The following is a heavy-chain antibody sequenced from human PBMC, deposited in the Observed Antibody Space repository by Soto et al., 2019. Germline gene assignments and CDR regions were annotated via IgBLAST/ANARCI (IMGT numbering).Heavy chain of an antibody. J-gene: IGHJ4*02. Sequence: EVQLVESGGGLVQPGGSLRLSCAASGFTFSTYSMNWVRQAPGKGLEWFSYITASGTGVSYADPVKGRFTISRDNAKNSLYLQMNSLRDEDTAVYYCVRDSAWGFADWGQGTLVTVSS. V-gene: IGHV3-48*02. CDR2: ITASGTGV. CDR3: VRDSAWGFAD. CDR1: GFTFSTYS. D-gene: IGHD3-16*01.